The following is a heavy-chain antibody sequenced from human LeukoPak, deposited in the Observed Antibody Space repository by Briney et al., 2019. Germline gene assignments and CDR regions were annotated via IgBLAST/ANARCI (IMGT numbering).Heavy chain of an antibody. CDR3: ARVRQDDFDY. CDR1: GFTFSSYS. V-gene: IGHV3-7*03. D-gene: IGHD1-1*01. Sequence: GGSLRLSCAASGFTFSSYSMNWVRQAPGKGLEWVINISQDGSGKNYADSVEGRFTISRDNAKNSLYLQMNSLRAEDTAVYYCARVRQDDFDYWGQGTLVTVSS. CDR2: ISQDGSGK. J-gene: IGHJ4*02.